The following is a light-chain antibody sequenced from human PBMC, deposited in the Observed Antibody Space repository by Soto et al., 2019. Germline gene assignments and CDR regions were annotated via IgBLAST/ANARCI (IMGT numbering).Light chain of an antibody. CDR3: SSYTSSSTLV. V-gene: IGLV2-14*01. CDR1: SSDVGGYNY. CDR2: EVR. Sequence: QSVLTQPASVSGSPGQSITISCTGTSSDVGGYNYVSWYQQHPGKAPKLMIYEVRNRPSGVSNRFSGSKSGNTASLTISGLQADDEAYYYCSSYTSSSTLVFGGGTKLTVL. J-gene: IGLJ3*02.